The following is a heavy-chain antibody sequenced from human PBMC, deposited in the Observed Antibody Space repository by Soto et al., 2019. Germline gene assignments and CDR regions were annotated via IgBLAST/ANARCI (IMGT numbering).Heavy chain of an antibody. Sequence: QAQGVQSGAEVRKPGSSVKLSCKASEGTFNSYDIAWVRQAPGQGLEWMGGIIPYYNTLNYAQKFQDRVKMTAEDSTNTVYTELSSLRPDDTAVYFYASGASRWYPYDFDSWAQGNLVTVSS. CDR3: ASGASRWYPYDFDS. CDR2: IIPYYNTL. V-gene: IGHV1-69*01. J-gene: IGHJ4*02. CDR1: EGTFNSYD. D-gene: IGHD6-13*01.